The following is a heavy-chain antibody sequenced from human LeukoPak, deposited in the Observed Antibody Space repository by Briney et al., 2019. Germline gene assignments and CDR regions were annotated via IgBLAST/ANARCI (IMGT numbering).Heavy chain of an antibody. V-gene: IGHV3-33*01. Sequence: GGSLRLSCAASGFTFSSYGMHWVRQAPGKGLEWVAVIWYDGSNKCYADSVKGRFTISRDNSKNTLYLQMNSLRAEDTAVYYCARARAAGTPYYYYGMDVWGQGTTVTVSS. J-gene: IGHJ6*02. CDR3: ARARAAGTPYYYYGMDV. CDR2: IWYDGSNK. CDR1: GFTFSSYG. D-gene: IGHD6-13*01.